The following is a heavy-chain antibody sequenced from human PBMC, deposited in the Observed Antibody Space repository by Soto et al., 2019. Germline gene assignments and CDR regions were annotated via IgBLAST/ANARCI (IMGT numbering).Heavy chain of an antibody. Sequence: QVQLVQSGAEVKKPGASVKVSCKASGYTFTSYGISWVRQAPGQGLEWMGWISAYNGNTNYAQKLQGRVTMTTDTPRRTANRGGRGLRSADRAVYYCATLYGRGAYFFDSGGREPLVTVS. CDR2: ISAYNGNT. J-gene: IGHJ4*02. CDR3: ATLYGRGAYFFDS. V-gene: IGHV1-18*01. CDR1: GYTFTSYG. D-gene: IGHD3-10*02.